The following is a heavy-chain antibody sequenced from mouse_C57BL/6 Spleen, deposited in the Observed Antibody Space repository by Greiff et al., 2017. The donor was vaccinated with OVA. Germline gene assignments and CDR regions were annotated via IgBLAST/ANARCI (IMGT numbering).Heavy chain of an antibody. V-gene: IGHV5-17*01. CDR3: ARPRDRFRYFDV. J-gene: IGHJ1*03. D-gene: IGHD2-14*01. Sequence: EVKVVESGGGLVKPGGSLKLSCAASGFTFSDYGMHWVRQAPEKGLEWVAYISSGSSTIYYADKVKGRFTISRDNAKNTLFLQMTSLRSEDTAMXYCARPRDRFRYFDVWGTGTTVTVSS. CDR2: ISSGSSTI. CDR1: GFTFSDYG.